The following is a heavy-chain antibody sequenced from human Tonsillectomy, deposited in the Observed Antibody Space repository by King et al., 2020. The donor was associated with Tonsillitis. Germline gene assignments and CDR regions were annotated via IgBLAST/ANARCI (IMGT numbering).Heavy chain of an antibody. CDR1: VGTFSNYP. CDR2: IIPIFGTA. Sequence: QLVQSGAEVKKPGSSVKVSCKASVGTFSNYPISWVRQAPGQGLEWMGGIIPIFGTANYAQKFQGRVTITADESTSTAYMELSSLRSEDTAVYYCAREGYCSGGNCYFSYWGQGTLVTVSS. V-gene: IGHV1-69*12. CDR3: AREGYCSGGNCYFSY. D-gene: IGHD2-15*01. J-gene: IGHJ4*02.